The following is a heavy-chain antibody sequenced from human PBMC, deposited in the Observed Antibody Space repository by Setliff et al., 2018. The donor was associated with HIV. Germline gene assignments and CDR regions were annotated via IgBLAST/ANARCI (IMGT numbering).Heavy chain of an antibody. CDR2: IAPSSGGI. D-gene: IGHD1-1*01. Sequence: ASVKVSCKASGYTFTSYILHWVRQAAGQGLEWVGRIAPSSGGIHYAQKFQDRVTMTRDTSTSTVYMDLSRPRSEDTAVYYCVREFPGGTKGFDYWGQGTLVTVSS. V-gene: IGHV1-46*01. CDR3: VREFPGGTKGFDY. J-gene: IGHJ4*02. CDR1: GYTFTSYI.